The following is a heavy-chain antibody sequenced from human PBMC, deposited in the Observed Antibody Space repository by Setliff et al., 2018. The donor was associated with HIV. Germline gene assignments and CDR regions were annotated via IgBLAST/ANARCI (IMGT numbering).Heavy chain of an antibody. CDR2: IYPGDSDT. V-gene: IGHV5-51*01. J-gene: IGHJ3*02. CDR1: GYSFTTNW. D-gene: IGHD3-9*01. CDR3: ARGPLLDYDILTGYYHDSFDI. Sequence: GESLKISCKGSGYSFTTNWIGWVRQMPGKGLEWMGVIYPGDSDTRYRPSFQGQVTISADKSISTAYLQWSRLKASDTAMYYCARGPLLDYDILTGYYHDSFDIWGQGTMVTVSS.